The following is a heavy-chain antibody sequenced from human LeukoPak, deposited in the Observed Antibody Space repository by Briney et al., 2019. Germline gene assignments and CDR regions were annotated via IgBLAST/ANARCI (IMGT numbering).Heavy chain of an antibody. J-gene: IGHJ6*02. CDR2: IKSKADGETI. V-gene: IGHV3-15*07. D-gene: IGHD6-13*01. Sequence: GGSLRLSCAASGFTFTNAWMNWVRQAPGKGLEWVGRIKSKADGETIDYAAPVKGRFTFSRDDSKNMLYLQMNSLRAEDTAVYYCARAYSSSWYGPWGYYYGMDVWGQGTTVTVSS. CDR3: ARAYSSSWYGPWGYYYGMDV. CDR1: GFTFTNAW.